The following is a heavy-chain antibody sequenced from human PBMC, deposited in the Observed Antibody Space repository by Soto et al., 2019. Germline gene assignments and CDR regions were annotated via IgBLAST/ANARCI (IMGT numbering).Heavy chain of an antibody. J-gene: IGHJ6*02. V-gene: IGHV3-7*05. CDR2: IEEDGNER. CDR3: ERAPHVTTFHYGMDV. Sequence: VQLVESGGGLVQPGGSLRLSCTASGFAFSSYWMNWVRRAPGKGLEWVASIEEDGNERYYVDSVKGRFTISRDNAMNSVDLQMKSLRAEDTAIYYCERAPHVTTFHYGMDVSDQGTTVTVSS. CDR1: GFAFSSYW. D-gene: IGHD1-1*01.